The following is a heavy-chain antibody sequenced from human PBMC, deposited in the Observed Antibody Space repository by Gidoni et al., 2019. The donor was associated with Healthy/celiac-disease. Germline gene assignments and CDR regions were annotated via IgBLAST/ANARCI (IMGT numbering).Heavy chain of an antibody. Sequence: QVQLVESGGGVVQPGRSLRLSCAASGFTFSSYGMHWVRQAPGKGLEWVAVISYDGSNKYYADSVKGRFTISRDNSKNTLYLQMNSLRAEDTAVYYCAKETGMGATTDEGHFDYWGQGTLVTVSS. CDR2: ISYDGSNK. CDR1: GFTFSSYG. CDR3: AKETGMGATTDEGHFDY. V-gene: IGHV3-30*18. D-gene: IGHD1-26*01. J-gene: IGHJ4*02.